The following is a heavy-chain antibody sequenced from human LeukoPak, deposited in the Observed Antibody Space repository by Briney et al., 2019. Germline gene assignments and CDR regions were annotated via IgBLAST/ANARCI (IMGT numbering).Heavy chain of an antibody. CDR1: GFTFSTYT. CDR2: IRYDGSNK. D-gene: IGHD1-7*01. J-gene: IGHJ3*02. V-gene: IGHV3-30*02. Sequence: PGGSLRLSCAASGFTFSTYTMSWVRQAPGKGLEWVAFIRYDGSNKYYADSVKGRFTISRDNSKNTLYLQMNSLRAEDTAVYYCAKDRPNWNYEMGAFDIWGQGTMVTVSS. CDR3: AKDRPNWNYEMGAFDI.